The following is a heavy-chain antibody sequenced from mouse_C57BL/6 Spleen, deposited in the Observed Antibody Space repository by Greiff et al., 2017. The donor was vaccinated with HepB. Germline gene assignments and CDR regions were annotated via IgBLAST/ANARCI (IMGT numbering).Heavy chain of an antibody. V-gene: IGHV1-69*01. D-gene: IGHD1-1*01. CDR2: IDPSDSYT. CDR3: ASYYGSPFDY. J-gene: IGHJ2*01. CDR1: GYTFTSYW. Sequence: QVQLQQPGAELVMPGASVKLSCKASGYTFTSYWMHWVKQRPGQGLEWIGEIDPSDSYTNYNQKFKGKSTLTVDKSSSTAYMQLSSLTSEDPAVYYCASYYGSPFDYWGQGTTFTVSS.